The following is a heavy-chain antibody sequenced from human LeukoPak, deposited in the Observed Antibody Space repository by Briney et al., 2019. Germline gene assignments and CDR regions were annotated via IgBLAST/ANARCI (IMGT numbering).Heavy chain of an antibody. Sequence: SETLSLTCTVSGGSISSYYWSWIRPPPGEGLERIGYIYYSGSTNYNPSLKSRVTISVDTSKNKFSLKVNSVTAADTAVYYCARSPLYFYDSSAGYFDSWGQGTLVTVSS. CDR3: ARSPLYFYDSSAGYFDS. J-gene: IGHJ4*02. D-gene: IGHD3-22*01. CDR2: IYYSGST. CDR1: GGSISSYY. V-gene: IGHV4-59*12.